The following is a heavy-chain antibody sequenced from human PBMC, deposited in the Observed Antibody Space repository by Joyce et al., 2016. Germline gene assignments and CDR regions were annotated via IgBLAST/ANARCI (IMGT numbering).Heavy chain of an antibody. Sequence: QEQLEESGGGVVQPGTSLRLSGTASGSIFSGYAMNWVRQAPGKGLEWVAIISYDGPNKFYAESVRGRFTISRDNYKNTLFLQMNSLTIEDAGVYYCARRSGIPAGRRPGAFDMWGQGTVVTVSS. CDR2: ISYDGPNK. CDR3: ARRSGIPAGRRPGAFDM. CDR1: GSIFSGYA. D-gene: IGHD6-13*01. V-gene: IGHV3-30*04. J-gene: IGHJ3*02.